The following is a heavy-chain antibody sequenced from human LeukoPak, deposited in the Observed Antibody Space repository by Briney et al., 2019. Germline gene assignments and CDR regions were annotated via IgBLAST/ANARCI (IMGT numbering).Heavy chain of an antibody. D-gene: IGHD3-10*01. Sequence: SETLSLTCTVSGGSISSYYWSWIRQPAGKGLEWIGRIYTSGNTNYNPSLKSRVTMSVDTSKNQFSLKLSAVTAADTAVYYCARGRFGGTSFDYWGQGTLVTVSS. CDR1: GGSISSYY. CDR2: IYTSGNT. V-gene: IGHV4-4*07. J-gene: IGHJ4*02. CDR3: ARGRFGGTSFDY.